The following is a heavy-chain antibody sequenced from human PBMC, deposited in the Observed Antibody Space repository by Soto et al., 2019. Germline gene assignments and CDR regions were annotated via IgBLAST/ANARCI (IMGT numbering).Heavy chain of an antibody. CDR3: ARGIASSSLVTFDV. CDR1: GFTFTRYS. V-gene: IGHV3-21*06. J-gene: IGHJ3*01. D-gene: IGHD2-21*01. Sequence: GGSLRLSCAASGFTFTRYSMNWVRQAPGKGLEWVSSISSTTNYIYYGDSMKGRFTISRDNAKNSLYLQMDSLRREDTAVYYCARGIASSSLVTFDVWGQGTMVTVSS. CDR2: ISSTTNYI.